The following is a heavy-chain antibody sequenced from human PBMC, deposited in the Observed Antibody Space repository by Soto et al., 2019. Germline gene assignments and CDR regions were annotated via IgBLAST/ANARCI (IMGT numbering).Heavy chain of an antibody. CDR2: IYHSGST. CDR1: GGSISSGGYS. J-gene: IGHJ5*02. Sequence: SETLSLTCVVSGGSISSGGYSWSWIRQPPGKGLEWIGYIYHSGSTYYNPSLKSRVTISVDRSKNQFSLKLSSVTAADTAVYYCARDGYGSGSYYYNWFDPWGQGTLVTVSS. CDR3: ARDGYGSGSYYYNWFDP. D-gene: IGHD3-10*01. V-gene: IGHV4-30-2*01.